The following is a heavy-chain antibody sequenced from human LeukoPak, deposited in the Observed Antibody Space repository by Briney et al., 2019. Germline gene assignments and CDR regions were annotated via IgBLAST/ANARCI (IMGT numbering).Heavy chain of an antibody. CDR1: GFTFSSYW. D-gene: IGHD4-17*01. V-gene: IGHV3-74*01. CDR2: INSDGSST. Sequence: GGSLRLSCAASGFTFSSYWMHWVRQAPGKGLLWVSRINSDGSSTRYADSVKGRFTISRDNAKNTLYLQMNSLRAEDTAVYYCVRDRLGPRSGIDYWGQGTLVTVSS. J-gene: IGHJ4*02. CDR3: VRDRLGPRSGIDY.